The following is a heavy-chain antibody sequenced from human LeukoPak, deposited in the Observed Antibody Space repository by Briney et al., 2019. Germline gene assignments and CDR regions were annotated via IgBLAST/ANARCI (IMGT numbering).Heavy chain of an antibody. CDR3: ARTYYYDSSGCDY. Sequence: SETLSLTCTVSGGSISSYYWSWIRQPPGKGLEWIGYIYYSGSTYYNPSLKSRVTISVDTSKNQFSLKLSSVTAADTAVYYCARTYYYDSSGCDYWGQGTLVTVSS. J-gene: IGHJ4*02. V-gene: IGHV4-59*08. CDR1: GGSISSYY. D-gene: IGHD3-22*01. CDR2: IYYSGST.